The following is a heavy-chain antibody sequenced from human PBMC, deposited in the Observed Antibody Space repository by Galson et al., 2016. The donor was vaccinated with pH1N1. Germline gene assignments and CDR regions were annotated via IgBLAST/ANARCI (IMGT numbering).Heavy chain of an antibody. Sequence: SETLSLTCAVSGGSISSSNWWSWVRQPPGKGLEWIGEIYHSGSTSYNPSHKSRVTISPDKSKTKLSLKLSSVTAADTAVYYCAREGGVYYGSGRHENWFDPWGQGTLVTVSS. V-gene: IGHV4-4*02. D-gene: IGHD3-10*01. CDR3: AREGGVYYGSGRHENWFDP. CDR1: GGSISSSNW. J-gene: IGHJ5*02. CDR2: IYHSGST.